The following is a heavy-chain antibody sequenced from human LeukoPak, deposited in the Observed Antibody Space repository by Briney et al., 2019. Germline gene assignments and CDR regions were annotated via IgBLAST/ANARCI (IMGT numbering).Heavy chain of an antibody. CDR3: ARHGRGYSYGYLFDY. D-gene: IGHD5-18*01. J-gene: IGHJ4*02. Sequence: NSSETLSLTCTVSGGSISSYYWSWIRQPPGKGLEWIGYIYYSGSTNYNPSLKSRVTISVDTSKNQFSLKLSSVTAADTAVYYCARHGRGYSYGYLFDYWGQGTLVTVSS. V-gene: IGHV4-59*08. CDR2: IYYSGST. CDR1: GGSISSYY.